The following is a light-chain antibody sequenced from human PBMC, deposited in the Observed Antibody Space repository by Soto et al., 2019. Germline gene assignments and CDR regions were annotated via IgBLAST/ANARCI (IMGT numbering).Light chain of an antibody. CDR2: KAS. CDR1: QTISSW. J-gene: IGKJ1*01. CDR3: QHYNSYSEA. Sequence: DIQMTQSPSTPSVSVGDRVTITCRASQTISSWLAWYQQKPGKAPKLLIYKASTLKSGVRSRFSGSGSGTEFTLTISSLQPDDFATYYCQHYNSYSEAFGQGTKVDIK. V-gene: IGKV1-5*03.